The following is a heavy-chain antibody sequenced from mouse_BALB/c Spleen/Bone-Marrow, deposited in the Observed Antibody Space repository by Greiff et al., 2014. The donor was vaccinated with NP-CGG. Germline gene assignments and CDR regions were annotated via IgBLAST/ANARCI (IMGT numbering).Heavy chain of an antibody. CDR3: AKLNWDEGDY. D-gene: IGHD4-1*01. V-gene: IGHV2-6-5*01. CDR1: GFSLSDYG. CDR2: IWGGGIT. Sequence: QVQLKESGPGLVAPSQSLSITCTVSGFSLSDYGVSWIRQPPGKGLEWLGVIWGGGITYYNSALKSRLSISKDNSKSQVFLKMNSLQTDDTAMYYCAKLNWDEGDYWGQGTTLTVSS. J-gene: IGHJ2*01.